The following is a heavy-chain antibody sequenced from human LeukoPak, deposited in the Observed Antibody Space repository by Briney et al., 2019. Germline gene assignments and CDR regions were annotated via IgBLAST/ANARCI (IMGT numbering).Heavy chain of an antibody. CDR3: AREVDSSGSP. J-gene: IGHJ5*02. D-gene: IGHD3-22*01. V-gene: IGHV1-69*13. Sequence: GASVNVSCKASGGTFISYAISWVRQAPGQGLEWMGGIIPIFGTANYAQKFQGRVTITADESTSTAYMELSSLRSEDTAVYYCAREVDSSGSPWGQGTLVTVSS. CDR2: IIPIFGTA. CDR1: GGTFISYA.